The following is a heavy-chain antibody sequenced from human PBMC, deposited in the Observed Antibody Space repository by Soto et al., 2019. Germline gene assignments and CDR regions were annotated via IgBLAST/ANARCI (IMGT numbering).Heavy chain of an antibody. V-gene: IGHV1-18*01. CDR1: GYTFTSYG. CDR3: YYYYMDV. Sequence: ASVKVSCKASGYTFTSYGISWVRQAPGQGLEWMGWISAYNGNTNYAQKLQGRVTMTAADTAVYYCARHSPYPLEWLLYRFDYYYYMDVWGKGTTVTVSS. J-gene: IGHJ6*03. D-gene: IGHD3-3*01. CDR2: ISAYNGNT.